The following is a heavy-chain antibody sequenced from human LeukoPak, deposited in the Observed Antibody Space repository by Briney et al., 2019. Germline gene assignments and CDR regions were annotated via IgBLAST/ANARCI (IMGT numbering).Heavy chain of an antibody. J-gene: IGHJ5*02. V-gene: IGHV3-48*03. CDR2: ISSSGSTI. Sequence: PGGSLRLSCAASGFTFSSYEMNWVRQAPGKGLEWVSYISSSGSTIYYADSVKGRFTISRDNAKNSLYLQMNSLRAEDTAVYYCARAKEWWFDPWGQGTLVTVSS. CDR1: GFTFSSYE. CDR3: ARAKEWWFDP. D-gene: IGHD3-3*01.